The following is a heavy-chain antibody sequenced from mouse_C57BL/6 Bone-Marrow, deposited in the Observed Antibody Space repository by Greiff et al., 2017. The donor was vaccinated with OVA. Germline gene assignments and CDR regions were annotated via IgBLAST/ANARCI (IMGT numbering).Heavy chain of an antibody. Sequence: VMLVESGAELVRPGTSVKMSCKASGYTFTNYWIGWAKQRPGHGLEWIGDIYPGGGYTNYNEKFKGKATLTADKSSSTAYMQFSSLTSEDSAIYYCARHVDYYAMDYWGQGTSVTVSS. V-gene: IGHV1-63*01. J-gene: IGHJ4*01. CDR3: ARHVDYYAMDY. CDR1: GYTFTNYW. CDR2: IYPGGGYT.